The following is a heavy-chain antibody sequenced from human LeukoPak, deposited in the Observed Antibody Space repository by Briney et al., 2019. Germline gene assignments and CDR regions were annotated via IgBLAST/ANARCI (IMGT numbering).Heavy chain of an antibody. CDR2: IHPSTGNP. V-gene: IGHV7-4-1*02. CDR3: ARALDSLGGLSLPDY. Sequence: GASVKVSCKASGYSFTNYAMNWVRQAPGQGLEFMGWIHPSTGNPAYAQGFSGRFVFSLDTSVTTTYLQTSDLKAEDTAVYFCARALDSLGGLSLPDYWGQGTLVTVSS. CDR1: GYSFTNYA. J-gene: IGHJ4*02. D-gene: IGHD3-16*02.